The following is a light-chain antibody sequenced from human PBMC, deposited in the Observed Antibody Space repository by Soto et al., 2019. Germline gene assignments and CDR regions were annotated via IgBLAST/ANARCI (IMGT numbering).Light chain of an antibody. V-gene: IGKV1-39*01. CDR3: QQSYSSWT. CDR2: AAS. J-gene: IGKJ1*01. Sequence: DIQMTLSPSSLSASVGDRVTITCRASQSIGNHLNWYRQKPGKPPDLLIYAASSLHSGVPSRFSGSGSGTDFTLTISRLQPEDFATFYCQQSYSSWTFGQGTKVDIK. CDR1: QSIGNH.